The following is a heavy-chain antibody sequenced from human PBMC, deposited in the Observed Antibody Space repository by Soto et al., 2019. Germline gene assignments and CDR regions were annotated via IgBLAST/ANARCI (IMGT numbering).Heavy chain of an antibody. Sequence: ASVKVSCKASGYTFTSYGISWVRQAPGQGLEWMGWISAYNGNTNYAQKLQGGVTMTTDTSTSTAYMELRSLRSDDTAVYYCAREGSHSYGYDYYYYGMDVWGQGTTVTVSS. V-gene: IGHV1-18*04. CDR2: ISAYNGNT. CDR3: AREGSHSYGYDYYYYGMDV. J-gene: IGHJ6*02. CDR1: GYTFTSYG. D-gene: IGHD5-18*01.